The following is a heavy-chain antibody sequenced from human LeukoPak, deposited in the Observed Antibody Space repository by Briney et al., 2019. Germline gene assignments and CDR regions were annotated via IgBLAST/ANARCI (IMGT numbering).Heavy chain of an antibody. D-gene: IGHD1-26*01. CDR2: ISSSSSTI. V-gene: IGHV3-48*04. Sequence: PGGSLRLSCAASGFTFSSYSMNWVRQAPGKGLEWVSYISSSSSTIYYADSVKGRFTISRDNAKNSLYLQMNSLRAEDTAVYYCARENRGGGNYYMDVWGKGTTVTVSS. CDR3: ARENRGGGNYYMDV. CDR1: GFTFSSYS. J-gene: IGHJ6*03.